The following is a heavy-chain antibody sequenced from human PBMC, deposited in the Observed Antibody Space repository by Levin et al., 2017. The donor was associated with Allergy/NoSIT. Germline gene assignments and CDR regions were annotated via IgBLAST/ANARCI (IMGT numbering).Heavy chain of an antibody. J-gene: IGHJ6*02. Sequence: GGSLRLSCAASGFTFSSYAMSWVRQAPGKGLEWVSAISGSGGSTYYADSVKGRFTISRDNSKNTLYLQMNSLRAEDTAVYYCANTILLHYYYGMDVWGQGTTVTVSS. CDR1: GFTFSSYA. CDR2: ISGSGGST. CDR3: ANTILLHYYYGMDV. V-gene: IGHV3-23*01. D-gene: IGHD3-3*01.